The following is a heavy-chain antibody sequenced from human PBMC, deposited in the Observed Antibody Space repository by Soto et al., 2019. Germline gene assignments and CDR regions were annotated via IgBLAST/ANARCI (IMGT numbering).Heavy chain of an antibody. V-gene: IGHV1-69*01. Sequence: QVQLVQSGAEVKKPGSSVKVSCKASGGTFSSYAISWVRQAPGQGLEWMGGIIPIFGTANYTQKFQGRVTITADESTSTAYMELSSLRSEDTAVYYCARAEMAQQLTKWAFDIWGQGTMVTVSS. CDR1: GGTFSSYA. J-gene: IGHJ3*02. D-gene: IGHD1-1*01. CDR2: IIPIFGTA. CDR3: ARAEMAQQLTKWAFDI.